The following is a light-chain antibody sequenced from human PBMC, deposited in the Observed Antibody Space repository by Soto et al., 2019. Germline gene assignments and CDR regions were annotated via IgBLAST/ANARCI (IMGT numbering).Light chain of an antibody. V-gene: IGKV3-15*01. J-gene: IGKJ2*01. CDR2: GAF. Sequence: EIVMTQSPATLSLSPGGRATLSCRASQSVDINLAWYQQRPGQSPRLLVYGAFTRATGLPARFSGRGSGTEFTLTISSLQFEDFAVYYCQQYNNWPPTFGQGTKVEI. CDR3: QQYNNWPPT. CDR1: QSVDIN.